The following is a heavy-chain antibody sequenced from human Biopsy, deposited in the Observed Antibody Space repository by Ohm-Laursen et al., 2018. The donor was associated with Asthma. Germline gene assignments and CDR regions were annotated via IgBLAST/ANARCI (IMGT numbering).Heavy chain of an antibody. V-gene: IGHV4-34*01. Sequence: SQTLSLTCAVYGGSFSGCYWSWIRQPPGKGLEWIGEINHSGSTNYNPSLKSRVTISVDTSKNQFSLKLSSVTAADTAVYYCARSAKTIFGVVMGSYYYGMDVWGQGTTVTVSS. CDR1: GGSFSGCY. J-gene: IGHJ6*02. CDR2: INHSGST. CDR3: ARSAKTIFGVVMGSYYYGMDV. D-gene: IGHD3-3*01.